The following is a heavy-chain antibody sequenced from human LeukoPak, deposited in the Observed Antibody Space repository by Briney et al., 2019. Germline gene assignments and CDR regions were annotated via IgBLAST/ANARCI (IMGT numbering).Heavy chain of an antibody. CDR1: GGSISSSSYY. CDR2: IYYSGST. V-gene: IGHV4-39*07. D-gene: IGHD3-22*01. CDR3: ARDNPQPGEYYYDSSGYSDAFDI. J-gene: IGHJ3*02. Sequence: SETLSLTCTVSGGSISSSSYYWGWIRQPPGKGLEWIGSIYYSGSTYYNPSLKSRVTISVDTSKNQFSLKLSSVTAADTAVYYCARDNPQPGEYYYDSSGYSDAFDIWGQGTMVTVSS.